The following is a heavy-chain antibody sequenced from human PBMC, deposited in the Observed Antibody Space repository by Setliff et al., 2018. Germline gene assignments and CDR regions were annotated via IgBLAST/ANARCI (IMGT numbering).Heavy chain of an antibody. J-gene: IGHJ3*02. D-gene: IGHD5-18*01. CDR1: EYSSTTYW. V-gene: IGHV5-51*01. CDR3: ARRNTAMVYGFDI. CDR2: IYPGDSDT. Sequence: GESLKISCKASEYSSTTYWIGWVRQMPGKGLEWMGIIYPGDSDTRYSPSFQGQVTISADKSINTAYLQWSSLKASDTAMYYCARRNTAMVYGFDIWGQGTMVTVSS.